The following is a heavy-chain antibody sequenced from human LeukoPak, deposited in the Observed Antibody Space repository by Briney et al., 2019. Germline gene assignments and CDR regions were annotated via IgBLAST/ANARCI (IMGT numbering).Heavy chain of an antibody. CDR1: GFTFSNYA. CDR2: ISGSGGST. J-gene: IGHJ6*02. D-gene: IGHD6-13*01. CDR3: AKARYSSPYYYGMDV. V-gene: IGHV3-23*01. Sequence: GGSLRLSCAASGFTFSNYAMSWVRQAPGKGLEWVSGISGSGGSTYYADSVKGRFTISRDNSKNTLYLQMNSLRAEDTAIYYCAKARYSSPYYYGMDVWGQGTTVTVSS.